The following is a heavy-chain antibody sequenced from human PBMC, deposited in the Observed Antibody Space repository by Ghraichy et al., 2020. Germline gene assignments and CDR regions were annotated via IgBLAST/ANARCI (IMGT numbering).Heavy chain of an antibody. CDR1: GYSFTSYG. CDR2: ISAYNNNT. CDR3: ARDAVDDFWSDETLHY. Sequence: ASVKVSCKTSGYSFTSYGITWVRQAPGQGLEWMGWISAYNNNTNYAQKLQGRVTMTTDTSTSTAYMELRSLRSDDTAVYYCARDAVDDFWSDETLHYWGQGTLITVSS. V-gene: IGHV1-18*04. J-gene: IGHJ4*02. D-gene: IGHD3-3*01.